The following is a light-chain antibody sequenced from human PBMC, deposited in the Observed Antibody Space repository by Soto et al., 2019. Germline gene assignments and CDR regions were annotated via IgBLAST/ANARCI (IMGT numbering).Light chain of an antibody. V-gene: IGLV2-14*01. J-gene: IGLJ2*01. CDR1: SSDVGGSNY. CDR3: SSYMTSSTPV. Sequence: QSVLTQPASVSGSPGQSITISCTGTSSDVGGSNYVSWYQHHPGKSPKLLIYEVTNRPSGISNRFSGSKSGNTASLTISGLQAEDEADYYCSSYMTSSTPVFGGGTQLTVL. CDR2: EVT.